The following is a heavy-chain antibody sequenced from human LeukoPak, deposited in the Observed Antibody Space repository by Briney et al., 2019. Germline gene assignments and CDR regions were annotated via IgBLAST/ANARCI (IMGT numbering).Heavy chain of an antibody. D-gene: IGHD5-12*01. J-gene: IGHJ4*02. CDR2: ISGGGGNI. Sequence: GGSLRLSCAASGFTLTTYAMSWFRQAPGKGLEWVSSISGGGGNISYADSVKGRFTISRDTSKNTLYLQITSLRAEDTAVYYCAEDLVATTFDYWGQGTLVSVSS. CDR1: GFTLTTYA. CDR3: AEDLVATTFDY. V-gene: IGHV3-23*01.